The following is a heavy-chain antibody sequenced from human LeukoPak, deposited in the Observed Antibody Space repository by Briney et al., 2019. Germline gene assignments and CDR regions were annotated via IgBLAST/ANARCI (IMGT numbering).Heavy chain of an antibody. Sequence: GALRLSCAGFGFNFITHWLARVRQAPGEGLEWVANIKPGAGEKYYVDSVKGRFTISRDDAKASLYLQMDQLRVEDTAVYSCARWGLAYTIDFWGQGTLVTVSS. CDR2: IKPGAGEK. J-gene: IGHJ4*02. CDR3: ARWGLAYTIDF. V-gene: IGHV3-7*01. CDR1: GFNFITHW. D-gene: IGHD2-21*01.